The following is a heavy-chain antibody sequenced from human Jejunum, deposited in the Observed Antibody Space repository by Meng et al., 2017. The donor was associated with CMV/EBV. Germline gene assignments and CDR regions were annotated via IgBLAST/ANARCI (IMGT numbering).Heavy chain of an antibody. D-gene: IGHD3-3*01. Sequence: SGLRFREYAMSWIRQAPGKGLEWVSGIDSGGTVTYYADSVKGRFTISRDNSKNTLFLEMNNLRVEDAAVYYCAKGAFGVVIMYFEYWGQGTLVTVSS. V-gene: IGHV3-23*03. CDR1: GLRFREYA. J-gene: IGHJ4*02. CDR3: AKGAFGVVIMYFEY. CDR2: IDSGGTVT.